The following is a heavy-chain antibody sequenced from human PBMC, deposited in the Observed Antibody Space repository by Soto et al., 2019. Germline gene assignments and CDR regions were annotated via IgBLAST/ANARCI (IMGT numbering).Heavy chain of an antibody. V-gene: IGHV4-34*01. CDR1: SGSLSGYY. J-gene: IGHJ4*02. CDR3: ARAPQVSGSSQKSPDF. D-gene: IGHD6-6*01. CDR2: ISQSGNT. Sequence: SETLSLTCSIYSGSLSGYYWSWIRQPPGKGLEWIGEISQSGNTNYSPSLKSRVSISIDTSKKQFSLNLASVSAADTAVYYCARAPQVSGSSQKSPDFWGQGNLVTVSS.